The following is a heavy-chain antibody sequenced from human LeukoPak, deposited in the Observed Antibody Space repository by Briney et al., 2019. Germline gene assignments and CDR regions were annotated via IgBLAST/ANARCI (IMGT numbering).Heavy chain of an antibody. J-gene: IGHJ3*02. CDR1: GFTFSSYW. D-gene: IGHD5-18*01. V-gene: IGHV3-7*01. CDR3: ARVRIQLWLGAFDI. CDR2: IKQDGSEK. Sequence: GGSLRLSCAASGFTFSSYWMSWVRQAPGKGLEWVANIKQDGSEKYYVDSVKGRFTISRDNAKNSLYLQMNSLRAEDTAVYYCARVRIQLWLGAFDIWGQGTMVAVSS.